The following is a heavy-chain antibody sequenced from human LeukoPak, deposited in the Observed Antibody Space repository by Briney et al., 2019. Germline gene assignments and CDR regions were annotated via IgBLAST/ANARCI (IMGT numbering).Heavy chain of an antibody. J-gene: IGHJ4*02. CDR1: GFTFSSYE. Sequence: GGSLRLSCAASGFTFSSYEMNWVRQAPGKGLEWVSYISSSGDTRTYADSVKGRFTISRENAKNSLYLEMKSLRAEDTAVYYCAREIVSAVAGNFDHWGQGTRVTVSS. CDR3: AREIVSAVAGNFDH. D-gene: IGHD6-19*01. CDR2: ISSSGDTR. V-gene: IGHV3-48*03.